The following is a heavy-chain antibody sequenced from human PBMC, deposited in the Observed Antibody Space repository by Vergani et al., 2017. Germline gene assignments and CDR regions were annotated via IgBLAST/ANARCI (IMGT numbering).Heavy chain of an antibody. CDR3: AKDRAVAGTHDY. V-gene: IGHV3-23*01. J-gene: IGHJ4*02. CDR2: ISGSGGST. CDR1: GFTFSSYA. Sequence: EVQLLESGGGLVQPGGSLRLSCAASGFTFSSYAMSWVRQAPGKGLEWVSAISGSGGSTYYADAVKGRFTISRDNSKNTLYLQLNSLRAEDTAVYYCAKDRAVAGTHDYWGQGTLVTVSS. D-gene: IGHD6-19*01.